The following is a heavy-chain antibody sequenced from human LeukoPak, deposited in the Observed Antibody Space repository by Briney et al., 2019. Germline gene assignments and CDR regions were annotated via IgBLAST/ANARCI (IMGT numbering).Heavy chain of an antibody. V-gene: IGHV4-34*01. CDR1: GGSFSGYY. CDR2: INHSGST. Sequence: SETLSLTCAVYGGSFSGYYWSWIRQPPGKGLEWIGEINHSGSTNYNPSLKSRVTISVDTSKNQFSLKLSSVTAADTAVYYCARDGRYCSSTSCYKADYWGQGTLVTVSS. J-gene: IGHJ4*02. D-gene: IGHD2-2*02. CDR3: ARDGRYCSSTSCYKADY.